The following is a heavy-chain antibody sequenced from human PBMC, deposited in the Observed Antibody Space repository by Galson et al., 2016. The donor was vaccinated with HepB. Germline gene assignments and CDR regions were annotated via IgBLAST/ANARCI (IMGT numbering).Heavy chain of an antibody. CDR1: AFANHI. CDR3: AREGHSSGFCGDFDS. D-gene: IGHD3-22*01. V-gene: IGHV3-23*01. CDR2: ISGVDGSI. J-gene: IGHJ4*02. Sequence: SLRLSCAASAFANHILAWVRQAPGKGLEWVSTISGVDGSIYHAASVKGRFTISSDNPKNTVYLQMNSLRAEDTAFYYGAREGHSSGFCGDFDSWGRGTLVTVSS.